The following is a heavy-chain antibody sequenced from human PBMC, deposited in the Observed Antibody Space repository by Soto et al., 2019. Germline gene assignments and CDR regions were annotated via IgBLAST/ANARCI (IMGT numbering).Heavy chain of an antibody. J-gene: IGHJ4*02. CDR3: AKVVVSSGLDS. Sequence: GGSLRLSCAAPGFTFSSYAMSWVRQAPGKGLEWVSVIGGSGGYTYYADSVKGRFTISRDNSKNTVYLQMNSLRAEDTAVYYCAKVVVSSGLDSWGQGTLVTVSS. CDR1: GFTFSSYA. V-gene: IGHV3-23*01. D-gene: IGHD6-19*01. CDR2: IGGSGGYT.